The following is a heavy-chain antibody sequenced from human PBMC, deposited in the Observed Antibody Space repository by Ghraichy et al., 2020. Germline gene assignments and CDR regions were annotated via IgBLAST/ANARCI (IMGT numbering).Heavy chain of an antibody. Sequence: GGSLRLSCAASGLTFSIYAMSWVRQAPGKGLEWVSAISGSGGSTYYADSVKGRFTISRDNSKNTLYLQMNSLRAEDTAVYYCAKELAGRRPELSISNYYYYMDVWGKGTTVTVSS. J-gene: IGHJ6*03. CDR1: GLTFSIYA. D-gene: IGHD6-6*01. V-gene: IGHV3-23*01. CDR3: AKELAGRRPELSISNYYYYMDV. CDR2: ISGSGGST.